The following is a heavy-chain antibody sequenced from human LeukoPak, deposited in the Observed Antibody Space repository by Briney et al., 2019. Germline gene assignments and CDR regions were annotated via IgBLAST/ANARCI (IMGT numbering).Heavy chain of an antibody. J-gene: IGHJ4*02. CDR2: INHSGST. Sequence: PSETLSLTCAVYGGSFSGYYWSWIRQPPGKGLEWIGEINHSGSTNYNPSLKSRVTISVDTSKNQFSLKLSSVTAADTAVYYRARGRDTFTIVVVPAASEDYWGQGTLVTVSS. V-gene: IGHV4-34*01. CDR3: ARGRDTFTIVVVPAASEDY. CDR1: GGSFSGYY. D-gene: IGHD2-2*01.